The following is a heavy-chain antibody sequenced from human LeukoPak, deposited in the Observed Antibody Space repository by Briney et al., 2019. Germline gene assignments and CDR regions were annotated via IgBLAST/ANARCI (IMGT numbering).Heavy chain of an antibody. Sequence: GGSLRLSCAASGFIFSNYNMNWVRQTPGKALEWLSYISSSSGTIYYADSVKGRFTISGDNAKNSLYLQMNSLRAEDTAVYYCARALGYSYGYAVDYWGQGTLVTVSS. V-gene: IGHV3-48*01. CDR1: GFIFSNYN. D-gene: IGHD5-18*01. CDR3: ARALGYSYGYAVDY. J-gene: IGHJ4*02. CDR2: ISSSSGTI.